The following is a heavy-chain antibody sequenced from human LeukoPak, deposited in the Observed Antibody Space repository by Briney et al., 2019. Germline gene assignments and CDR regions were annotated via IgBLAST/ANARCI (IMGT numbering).Heavy chain of an antibody. CDR1: GFTFSSDW. D-gene: IGHD2-21*01. CDR2: INGDGSST. J-gene: IGHJ4*02. Sequence: PTGGSLRLSCAASGFTFSSDWMDWVRQAPGKGLVWVSRINGDGSSTSHADSVKGRFTISRDNAKNTLFLQMNSLRVEDTAVDYCARKYRNCGHDSGPRTLVTVSS. CDR3: ARKYRNCGHD. V-gene: IGHV3-74*01.